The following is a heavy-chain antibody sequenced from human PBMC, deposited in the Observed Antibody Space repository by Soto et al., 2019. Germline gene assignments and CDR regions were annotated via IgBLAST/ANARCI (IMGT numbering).Heavy chain of an antibody. J-gene: IGHJ4*02. V-gene: IGHV1-3*01. Sequence: ASVKVSCKASGYTFSNYGIHWVRQAPGQRLEWMGWINAGNGNTKYSQKFQGRVTITRDTSATTAYMELSSLRSEDTAVYYCAREIAVAGLFDYWGQGTLVTVSS. D-gene: IGHD6-19*01. CDR2: INAGNGNT. CDR1: GYTFSNYG. CDR3: AREIAVAGLFDY.